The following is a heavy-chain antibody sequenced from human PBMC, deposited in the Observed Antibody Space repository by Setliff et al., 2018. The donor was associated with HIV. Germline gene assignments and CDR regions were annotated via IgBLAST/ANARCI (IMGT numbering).Heavy chain of an antibody. CDR1: GGPISTSRYY. J-gene: IGHJ6*03. CDR2: INYRGNT. V-gene: IGHV4-39*01. Sequence: KTSETLSLTCTVSGGPISTSRYYWGWIRQPPGKGLEWIGSINYRGNTYYNPSLKSRAAISVDTSKNQISLKLSSVTAADTAVYYCASLDGSESPYIYYYYMDVWGEGTAVTVSS. D-gene: IGHD3-10*01. CDR3: ASLDGSESPYIYYYYMDV.